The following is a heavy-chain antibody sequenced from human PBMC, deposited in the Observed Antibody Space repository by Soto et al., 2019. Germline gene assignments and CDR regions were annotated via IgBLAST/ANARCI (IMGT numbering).Heavy chain of an antibody. D-gene: IGHD5-18*01. V-gene: IGHV5-51*01. CDR1: PYSFITYW. CDR3: ARLLGYSYGHQEFFDY. Sequence: GDSQTISCTASPYSFITYWIGWVRQMPGKGLEWVGVIYPGDSDSRYSPSFQGLVTISADKSVSTAYLQWSSLETSDTAMYYCARLLGYSYGHQEFFDYWGQGTPVTRLL. CDR2: IYPGDSDS. J-gene: IGHJ4*02.